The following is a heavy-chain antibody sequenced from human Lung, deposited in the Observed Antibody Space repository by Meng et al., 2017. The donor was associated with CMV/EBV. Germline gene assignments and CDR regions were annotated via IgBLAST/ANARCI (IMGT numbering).Heavy chain of an antibody. D-gene: IGHD3-10*01. J-gene: IGHJ4*02. CDR2: IKSINDGGTS. V-gene: IGHV3-15*01. CDR1: GFTFNTAW. Sequence: LSCAASGFTFNTAWMNWVRQAPGKGLEWVGRIKSINDGGTSDYAAPVKGRFTISRDDSKNTLYLHMNSLKTEDTAVYYCTTEFTRGYWGQGTLVTVSS. CDR3: TTEFTRGY.